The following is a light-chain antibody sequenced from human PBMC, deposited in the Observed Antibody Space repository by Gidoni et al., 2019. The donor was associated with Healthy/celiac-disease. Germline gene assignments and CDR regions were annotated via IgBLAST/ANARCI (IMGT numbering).Light chain of an antibody. CDR3: QQFYSNPPT. CDR2: AAS. CDR1: QGISNY. Sequence: VEMTPSPSSLSASVGDRVTITCRASQGISNYLAWYQQKPGKAPKLLLYAASRLESGVPSRFSGSGSGTDYTLTISSLQPEDFATYYCQQFYSNPPTFGQXTKLEIK. J-gene: IGKJ2*01. V-gene: IGKV1-NL1*01.